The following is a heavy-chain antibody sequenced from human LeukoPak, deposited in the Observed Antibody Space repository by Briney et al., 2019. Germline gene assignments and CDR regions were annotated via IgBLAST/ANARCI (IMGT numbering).Heavy chain of an antibody. Sequence: GGSLRLSCAASGFTFSSYAMSWVRQAPGKGLEWVSAISGSGGSTHYADSVKGRFTISRDNSKNTLYLQMNSLRAEDTAVYYCARDLLESLGGPFDYWGQGTLVTVSS. D-gene: IGHD3-16*01. CDR2: ISGSGGST. CDR1: GFTFSSYA. V-gene: IGHV3-23*01. CDR3: ARDLLESLGGPFDY. J-gene: IGHJ4*02.